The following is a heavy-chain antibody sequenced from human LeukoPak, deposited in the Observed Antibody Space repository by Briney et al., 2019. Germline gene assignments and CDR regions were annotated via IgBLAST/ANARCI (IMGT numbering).Heavy chain of an antibody. V-gene: IGHV4-30-4*01. CDR1: SGSISSGDSY. J-gene: IGHJ4*02. D-gene: IGHD3-3*01. CDR3: ARVEGADFWSGIGYYFDY. CDR2: IYYSGNT. Sequence: SETLSLTCTVSSGSISSGDSYWSWVRQPPGKGLEWIGNIYYSGNTYYKPSLKSRVTISVDTSKNQFSLKLSSVTAADTAIYYCARVEGADFWSGIGYYFDYWGQGTLVTVSS.